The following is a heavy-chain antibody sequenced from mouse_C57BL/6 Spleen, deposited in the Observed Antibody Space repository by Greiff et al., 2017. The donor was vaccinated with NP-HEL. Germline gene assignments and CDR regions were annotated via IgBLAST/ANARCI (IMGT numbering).Heavy chain of an antibody. Sequence: EVQLQQSGPELVKPGASVKISCKASGYTFTDYYMNWVKQSHGKSLEWIGDINPNNGGTSYNQKFKGKATLTVDKSSSTAYMELRSLTSEDSAVYYCALYYQVFAYWGQGTLVTVSA. V-gene: IGHV1-26*01. D-gene: IGHD2-1*01. CDR3: ALYYQVFAY. CDR1: GYTFTDYY. J-gene: IGHJ3*01. CDR2: INPNNGGT.